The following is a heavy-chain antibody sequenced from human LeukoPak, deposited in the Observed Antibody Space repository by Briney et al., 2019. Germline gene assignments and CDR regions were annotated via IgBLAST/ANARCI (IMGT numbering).Heavy chain of an antibody. CDR3: AKDLGAAVVDGMDV. J-gene: IGHJ6*02. Sequence: QPGRSLRLSCTASGFTFGDHAMSWVRQAPGKGLEWVSAISGSGGSTYYADSVKGRFTISRDNSKNTLDLQMNSLIAEGTAVYYCAKDLGAAVVDGMDVRGQWTTGNVS. V-gene: IGHV3-23*01. CDR1: GFTFGDHA. CDR2: ISGSGGST. D-gene: IGHD6-13*01.